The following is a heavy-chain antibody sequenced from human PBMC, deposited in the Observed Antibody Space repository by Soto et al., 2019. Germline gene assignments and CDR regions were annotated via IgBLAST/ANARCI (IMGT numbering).Heavy chain of an antibody. J-gene: IGHJ6*02. V-gene: IGHV1-69*06. CDR2: IIPIFGTA. CDR1: GCTFNSYA. Sequence: QVQLVQSGAEVKKPGSSVKVSCKASGCTFNSYAISWVRQAPGQGLEWMGGIIPIFGTANYAQNFQGRVAITADKSTSAAYMQLRSLRSEDTAVYYCTLWGFRDGNKSKNNYGIDVWGQGTTVTVSS. CDR3: TLWGFRDGNKSKNNYGIDV. D-gene: IGHD3-10*01.